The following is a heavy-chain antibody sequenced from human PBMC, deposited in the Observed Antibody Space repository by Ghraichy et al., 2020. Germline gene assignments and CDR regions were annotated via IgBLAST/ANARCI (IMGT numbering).Heavy chain of an antibody. CDR1: GGSVSSGSYY. CDR2: IYYTGST. V-gene: IGHV4-61*01. J-gene: IGHJ4*02. CDR3: ARGGGHDFWSGYYSETEKYYFDY. D-gene: IGHD3-3*01. Sequence: ETLSLTCAVSGGSVSSGSYYWSWIRQPPGKGLEWIGYIYYTGSTNYNPSLKSRVTISVDTSKNQFSMKLSSVTAADTAVYYCARGGGHDFWSGYYSETEKYYFDYWGQGTLVTVSS.